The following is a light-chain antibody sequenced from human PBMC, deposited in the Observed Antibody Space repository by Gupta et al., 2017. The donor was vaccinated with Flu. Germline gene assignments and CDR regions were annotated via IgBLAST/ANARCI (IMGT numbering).Light chain of an antibody. CDR2: GAS. Sequence: RATLSCRASQSVTVNLAWYQQRPGQAPRLLIYGASTRATGIPARFSGSGSGTEFTLTISSLQSEDFAVYYCLQYNNWPPMYTFGQGTRLEIK. CDR3: LQYNNWPPMYT. J-gene: IGKJ2*01. V-gene: IGKV3-15*01. CDR1: QSVTVN.